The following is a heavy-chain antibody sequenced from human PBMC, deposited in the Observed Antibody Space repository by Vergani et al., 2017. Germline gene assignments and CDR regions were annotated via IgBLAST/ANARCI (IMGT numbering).Heavy chain of an antibody. CDR1: EFTFSNYA. CDR3: AKQYFVSGNYLFDY. J-gene: IGHJ4*02. CDR2: ISGSGVSA. Sequence: EVQLLESGGGLVQPRGSLRLTCAASEFTFSNYAMNWVRPAPGKGLEWVSGISGSGVSAYYTDSVKGRFTISRDNSKNMLFLQMNNLRTEDTAIYYCAKQYFVSGNYLFDYWGQGTLVTVSS. V-gene: IGHV3-23*01. D-gene: IGHD3-10*01.